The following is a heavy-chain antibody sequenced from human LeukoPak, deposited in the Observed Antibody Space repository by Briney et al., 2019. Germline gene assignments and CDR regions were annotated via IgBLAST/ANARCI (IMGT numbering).Heavy chain of an antibody. Sequence: GGSLRLSCAASGFTFDDYAMHWVRQAPGKGLEWVSGISWNSGSIGYADSVKGRFTISRDNAKNSLYLQMNSLRAEDTALYYCAKDRRHGIAVAGIDYWGQGTLVTVSS. D-gene: IGHD6-19*01. CDR2: ISWNSGSI. J-gene: IGHJ4*02. CDR3: AKDRRHGIAVAGIDY. V-gene: IGHV3-9*01. CDR1: GFTFDDYA.